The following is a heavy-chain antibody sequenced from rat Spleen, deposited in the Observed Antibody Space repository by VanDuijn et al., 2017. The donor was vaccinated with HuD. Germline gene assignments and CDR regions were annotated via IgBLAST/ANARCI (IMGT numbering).Heavy chain of an antibody. V-gene: IGHV5-22*01. Sequence: EVQLVESGGGLVQPGGSLKLSCAASGFTFSDYYMAWVRQAPKKGLEWVASISYEGSGTYYGDSVKGRFTISRDNAKSTLYLQMNSLTSEDTATYYCARRGYLSDWYFDFWGPGTMVTVSS. CDR2: ISYEGSGT. CDR3: ARRGYLSDWYFDF. CDR1: GFTFSDYY. D-gene: IGHD4-4*01. J-gene: IGHJ1*01.